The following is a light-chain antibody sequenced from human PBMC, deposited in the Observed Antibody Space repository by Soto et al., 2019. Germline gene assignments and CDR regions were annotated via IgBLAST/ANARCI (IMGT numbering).Light chain of an antibody. Sequence: QLVLTQPPSASGTPGQRVTISCSGSSSNIGSNYVYWYQQLPGTAPKLLIYSNNQRPSGVPDRFSGSKSGTSASLAISGLRSEDEADYYCAAWDDSLNGEVVFGGGTKVTVL. V-gene: IGLV1-47*02. CDR3: AAWDDSLNGEVV. CDR2: SNN. J-gene: IGLJ2*01. CDR1: SSNIGSNY.